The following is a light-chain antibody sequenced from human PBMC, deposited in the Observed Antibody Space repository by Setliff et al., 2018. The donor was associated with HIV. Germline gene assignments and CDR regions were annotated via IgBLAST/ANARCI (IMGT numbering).Light chain of an antibody. Sequence: QSVLTPPASVSGYPGQSITISCTGTGSDVGGYNYVSWYQQHPGKAPKLIIYEVRNRPSGISNRFSGSKSGNTASLTISGLQAEDEADYYCSSYAISNTLPFGTGTKVTVL. CDR2: EVR. V-gene: IGLV2-14*01. J-gene: IGLJ1*01. CDR3: SSYAISNTLP. CDR1: GSDVGGYNY.